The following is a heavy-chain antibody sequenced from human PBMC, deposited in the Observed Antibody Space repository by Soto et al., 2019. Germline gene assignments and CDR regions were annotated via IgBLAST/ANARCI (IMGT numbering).Heavy chain of an antibody. D-gene: IGHD6-19*01. Sequence: GGSLRLSCTASGFTFGDYAMSWFRQAPGKGLEWVGFIRSKAYGGTTEYAASVKGRFTISRDDSKSIAYLQMNSLKTEDTAVYYCTRAEYSSGWYFGYWGQGTLVTVSS. CDR1: GFTFGDYA. V-gene: IGHV3-49*03. CDR2: IRSKAYGGTT. CDR3: TRAEYSSGWYFGY. J-gene: IGHJ4*02.